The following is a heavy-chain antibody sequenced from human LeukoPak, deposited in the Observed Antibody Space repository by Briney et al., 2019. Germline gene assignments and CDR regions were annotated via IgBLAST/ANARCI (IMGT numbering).Heavy chain of an antibody. J-gene: IGHJ4*02. V-gene: IGHV3-7*01. Sequence: PGGSLRLSCAASGFTFSSYWMTWLRQAPGKGLEWVANIKQDGSEKYSVDSVKGRFIISRANAKNSLYLQMNSRRAEDTAVYYCARDGIVGATVFDYWGQGTLATVSS. CDR2: IKQDGSEK. D-gene: IGHD1-26*01. CDR3: ARDGIVGATVFDY. CDR1: GFTFSSYW.